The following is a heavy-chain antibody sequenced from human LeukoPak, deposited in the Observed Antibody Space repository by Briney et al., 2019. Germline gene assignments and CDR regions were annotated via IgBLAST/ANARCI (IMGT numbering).Heavy chain of an antibody. Sequence: GGSLRLSCSASGFTVSSNFMSWVRQAPGKGLEWVSAISSGDSTYYADSVKGRFTISRDNSKNTLYLQMNRLRAEDTAVYYCARSSAGYYYYYGMDVWGQGTTVTVSS. CDR1: GFTVSSNF. V-gene: IGHV3-66*02. CDR2: ISSGDST. D-gene: IGHD6-13*01. CDR3: ARSSAGYYYYYGMDV. J-gene: IGHJ6*02.